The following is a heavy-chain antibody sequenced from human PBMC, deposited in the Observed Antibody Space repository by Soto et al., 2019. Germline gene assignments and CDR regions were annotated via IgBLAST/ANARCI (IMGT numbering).Heavy chain of an antibody. J-gene: IGHJ6*02. V-gene: IGHV3-33*01. CDR1: GFTFSSYG. Sequence: GGSLRLSCAASGFTFSSYGMHWVRQAPGKGLEWVAVIWYDGSNKYYADSVKGRFTISRDNSKNTLYLQMNSLRAEDTAVYYCARDGREPKVTTNYYYGMDVWGQGTTVTVSS. CDR2: IWYDGSNK. CDR3: ARDGREPKVTTNYYYGMDV. D-gene: IGHD4-17*01.